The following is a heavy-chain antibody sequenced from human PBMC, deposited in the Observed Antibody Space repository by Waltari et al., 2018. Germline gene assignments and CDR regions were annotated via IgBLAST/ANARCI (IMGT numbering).Heavy chain of an antibody. Sequence: QVQLQESGPGLVKSSENLSPTRTVPVVSVRGYFWNWIRQAPGKGPEWIGYIRHTGDTKQNPSLKSRVTMSVDTSRNDFSLRLSSVTAADTAVYYCALWESGWRAFRFWGQGTLGTVSS. CDR3: ALWESGWRAFRF. CDR1: VVSVRGYF. J-gene: IGHJ4*03. CDR2: IRHTGDT. V-gene: IGHV4-59*08. D-gene: IGHD6-19*01.